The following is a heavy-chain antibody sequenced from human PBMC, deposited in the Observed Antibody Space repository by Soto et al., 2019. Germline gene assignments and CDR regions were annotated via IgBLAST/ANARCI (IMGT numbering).Heavy chain of an antibody. CDR3: ARDNTGCSGGSCYYRAFDI. CDR2: IYYSGST. D-gene: IGHD2-15*01. V-gene: IGHV4-59*01. CDR1: GCSISSYY. Sequence: SETLSLTCAVSGCSISSYYWSWIRQPPGKGLEWIGYIYYSGSTNYNPSLKSRVTISVDTSKNQFSLKLSSVTAADTAVYYCARDNTGCSGGSCYYRAFDIWGQGTMVTVSS. J-gene: IGHJ3*02.